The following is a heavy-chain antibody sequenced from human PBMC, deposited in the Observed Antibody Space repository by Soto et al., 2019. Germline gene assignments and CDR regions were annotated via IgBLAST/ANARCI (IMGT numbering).Heavy chain of an antibody. CDR2: ISGSGGST. J-gene: IGHJ4*02. V-gene: IGHV3-23*01. D-gene: IGHD5-12*01. CDR1: GFTFSSYA. Sequence: EVQLLESGGGLVQPGGSLRLSCAASGFTFSSYAMSWVRQAPGKGLEWVSAISGSGGSTYYPDSVKGRFTISRDNSKNTLYLQMNSLRAEDTAVYYWAKGARDGYTLWVFDYWGQGTLVTVSS. CDR3: AKGARDGYTLWVFDY.